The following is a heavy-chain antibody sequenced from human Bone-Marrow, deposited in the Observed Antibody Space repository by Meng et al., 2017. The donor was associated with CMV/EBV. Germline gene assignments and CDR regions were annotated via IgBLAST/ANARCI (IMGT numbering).Heavy chain of an antibody. CDR2: ISGSGGST. CDR1: GFTFSSYS. CDR3: ASKPNWNRKGLDD. J-gene: IGHJ4*02. Sequence: GESLKISCAASGFTFSSYSMNWVRQAPGKGLEWVSAISGSGGSTYYADSVKGRFTISRDNSKNTLYLQMNSLRAEDTAVYYCASKPNWNRKGLDDWGQGTLVTVSS. V-gene: IGHV3-23*01. D-gene: IGHD1-1*01.